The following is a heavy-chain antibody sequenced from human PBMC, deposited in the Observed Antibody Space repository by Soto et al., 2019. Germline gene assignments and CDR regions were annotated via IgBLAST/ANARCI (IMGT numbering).Heavy chain of an antibody. J-gene: IGHJ4*02. CDR2: IIPILGIA. D-gene: IGHD6-13*01. Sequence: QVQLVQSGAEVKKPGSSVKVSCKASGGTFSSYTISWVRQAPGQGLEWMGRIIPILGIANYAQKFQGRVTITADKSTSTAYMELSRLRAEDTAVYYCARGGGSWYGYWGQGTLVTVSS. CDR1: GGTFSSYT. V-gene: IGHV1-69*02. CDR3: ARGGGSWYGY.